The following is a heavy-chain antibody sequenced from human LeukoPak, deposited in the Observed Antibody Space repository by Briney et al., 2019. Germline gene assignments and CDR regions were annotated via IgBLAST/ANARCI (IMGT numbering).Heavy chain of an antibody. CDR3: AREGWPLSFDY. J-gene: IGHJ4*02. Sequence: ASVKLSCKASGGTFSSYAISWVRQAPGQGLEWMGGIIPIFGTANYAQKFQGRVTITTDESTTTAYMELSSLRSEDTAVYYCAREGWPLSFDYWGQGTLVTVSS. CDR1: GGTFSSYA. CDR2: IIPIFGTA. D-gene: IGHD2/OR15-2a*01. V-gene: IGHV1-69*05.